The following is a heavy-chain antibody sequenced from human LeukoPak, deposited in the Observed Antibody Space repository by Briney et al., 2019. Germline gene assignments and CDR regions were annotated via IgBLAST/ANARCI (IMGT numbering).Heavy chain of an antibody. D-gene: IGHD3-10*01. V-gene: IGHV4-38-2*02. CDR2: ICHSGST. CDR1: GYSISSGYY. J-gene: IGHJ4*02. Sequence: SETLSLTCTVSGYSISSGYYWGWIRQPPGKGLEWIGSICHSGSTYYNPSLKSRVTISVDTSKNQFSLKLSSVTAADTAVYYCARVGGELRPAFVDYWGQGTLVTVSS. CDR3: ARVGGELRPAFVDY.